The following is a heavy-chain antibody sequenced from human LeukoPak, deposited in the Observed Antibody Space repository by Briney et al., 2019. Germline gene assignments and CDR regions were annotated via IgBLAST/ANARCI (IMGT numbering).Heavy chain of an antibody. J-gene: IGHJ5*02. CDR1: GYTFTSYA. CDR2: INTNTGNP. Sequence: ASVKVPCKASGYTFTSYAMNWVRRAPGQGLEWMGWINTNTGNPTYAQGFTGRFVFSLDTSVSTAYLQISSLKAEDTAVYYCARGGYCSSTSCYALQNWFDPWGQGTLVTVSS. CDR3: ARGGYCSSTSCYALQNWFDP. D-gene: IGHD2-2*01. V-gene: IGHV7-4-1*02.